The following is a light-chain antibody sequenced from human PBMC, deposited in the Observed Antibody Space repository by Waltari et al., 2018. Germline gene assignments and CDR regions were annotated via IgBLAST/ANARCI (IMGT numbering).Light chain of an antibody. CDR2: GNS. V-gene: IGLV1-40*01. J-gene: IGLJ2*01. CDR1: SSNTGAGYD. Sequence: QSVLTPPPSVSGAPGQRVTISCTGSSSNTGAGYDVHWYQQLPGPAPKLLIYGNSNRPSGVPDRFSGSKSGTSASLAITGLQAEDEADYYCQSYDSSLSVYVVFGGGTKLTVL. CDR3: QSYDSSLSVYVV.